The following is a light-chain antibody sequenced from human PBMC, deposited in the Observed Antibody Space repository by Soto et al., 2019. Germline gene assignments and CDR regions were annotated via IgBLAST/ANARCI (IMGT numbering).Light chain of an antibody. CDR1: QSISIY. Sequence: EIVLKQSPATLSLSPGERATLSCRASQSISIYLAWYQQKPGQAPRLLIYDASNRATGIPARFSGSGSGTDFTLTISSLEPEDFAVYYCQQRSNWPFTFGGGTKVEI. CDR2: DAS. CDR3: QQRSNWPFT. V-gene: IGKV3-11*01. J-gene: IGKJ4*01.